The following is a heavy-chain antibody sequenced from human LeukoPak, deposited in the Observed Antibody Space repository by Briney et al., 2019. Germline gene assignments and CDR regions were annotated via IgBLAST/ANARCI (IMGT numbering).Heavy chain of an antibody. CDR2: ISGSGGST. CDR3: ARGSHPHPPCDY. J-gene: IGHJ4*02. V-gene: IGHV3-23*01. CDR1: GFTFSTYA. Sequence: GGSLRLSCAASGFTFSTYAMSWVRQAPGKGLEWVSGISGSGGSTYYADSVKGRFTISRDNSKNTLYLQMNSLRAEDTAVYYCARGSHPHPPCDYWGQGTLVTVSS. D-gene: IGHD3-10*01.